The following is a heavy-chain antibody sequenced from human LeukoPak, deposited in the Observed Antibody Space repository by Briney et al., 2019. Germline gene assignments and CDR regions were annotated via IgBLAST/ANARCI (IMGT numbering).Heavy chain of an antibody. D-gene: IGHD3-3*01. CDR2: MNPNSGNT. V-gene: IGHV1-8*01. CDR1: GYTFTSYD. Sequence: ASVKVSFKASGYTFTSYDINWVRQPTGQGLEWMGWMNPNSGNTGYAQKFQGRVTMTRNTSISTAYMELSSVRSEDTAVYYCARGDFWSGYSYLGMDVWGQGTTVTVSS. CDR3: ARGDFWSGYSYLGMDV. J-gene: IGHJ6*02.